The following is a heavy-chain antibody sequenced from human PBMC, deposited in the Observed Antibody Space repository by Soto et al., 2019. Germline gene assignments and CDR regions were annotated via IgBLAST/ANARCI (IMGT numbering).Heavy chain of an antibody. V-gene: IGHV1-8*02. CDR3: ARSQRGYSFAES. D-gene: IGHD5-18*01. CDR1: GYIFTSYD. Sequence: QVQLVQSGAEVKKPGASVKVSCKASGYIFTSYDINWVRQATGQRLEWMGWMNPNSGNAGSVQKFQGRVTMTRNTSISTAYMELSSLRSEDTAVYYCARSQRGYSFAESWGQGTLVSVSS. J-gene: IGHJ4*02. CDR2: MNPNSGNA.